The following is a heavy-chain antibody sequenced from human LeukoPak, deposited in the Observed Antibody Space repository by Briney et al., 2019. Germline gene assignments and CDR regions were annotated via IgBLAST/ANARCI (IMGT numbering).Heavy chain of an antibody. CDR2: IIPIFGTA. CDR3: AIQTGVGRSYYYYDMDV. D-gene: IGHD1-26*01. J-gene: IGHJ6*03. Sequence: SVKVSCKASGGTFSSYAISWVRQAPGQGLEWMGRIIPIFGTANYAQKFQGRVTITTDESTSTAYMELSSLRSEDTAVYYCAIQTGVGRSYYYYDMDVWGKGTTVTVSS. CDR1: GGTFSSYA. V-gene: IGHV1-69*05.